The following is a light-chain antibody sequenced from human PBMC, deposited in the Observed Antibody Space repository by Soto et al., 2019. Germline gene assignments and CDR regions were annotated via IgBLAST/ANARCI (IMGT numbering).Light chain of an antibody. CDR3: SSYTSSSTLV. Sequence: QSVLTQPASVSGSPGQSITISCTGTNSDVGSYNLASWYQQHPGKAPKLMIYDVSNRPSGVSNRFSGSKSGNTASLTISGLQAEDEADYYCSSYTSSSTLVFGGGTQLTVL. CDR2: DVS. CDR1: NSDVGSYNL. V-gene: IGLV2-14*02. J-gene: IGLJ2*01.